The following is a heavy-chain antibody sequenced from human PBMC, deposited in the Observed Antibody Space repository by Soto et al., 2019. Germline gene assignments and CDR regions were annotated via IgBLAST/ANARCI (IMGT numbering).Heavy chain of an antibody. CDR2: IYYSGST. J-gene: IGHJ5*02. V-gene: IGHV4-59*01. CDR1: GGSISSYY. Sequence: PSETLSLTCTVSGGSISSYYWSWIRQPPGKGLEWIGYIYYSGSTNYNPSLKSRVTISVDTSKNQFSLKLSSVTAADTAVYYCARGSVSIAARLYWFDPWGQGTLVTVSS. CDR3: ARGSVSIAARLYWFDP. D-gene: IGHD6-6*01.